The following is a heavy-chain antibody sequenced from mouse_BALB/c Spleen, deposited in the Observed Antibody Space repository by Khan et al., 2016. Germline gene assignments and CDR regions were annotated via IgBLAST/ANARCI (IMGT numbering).Heavy chain of an antibody. J-gene: IGHJ3*01. D-gene: IGHD2-1*01. CDR3: ARWDGNYVPFAY. CDR1: GYAFTTYN. CDR2: IDPYNGVS. V-gene: IGHV1S135*01. Sequence: VQLQQPGPELVKPGASVKVSCKGAGYAFTTYNMYWVKQSHGKSLEWIGYIDPYNGVSSYNQKFKDKATLTVDESSSTAYMHLNSLTSEDSAVXCCARWDGNYVPFAYWGQGTLVTVSA.